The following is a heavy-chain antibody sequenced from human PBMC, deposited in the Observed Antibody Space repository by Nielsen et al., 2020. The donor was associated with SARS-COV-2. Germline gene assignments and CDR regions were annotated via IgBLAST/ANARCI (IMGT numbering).Heavy chain of an antibody. CDR2: ISSSSSYI. Sequence: GESLKISCAVSGFTFSSYSMNWVRQAPGKGLEWVSSISSSSSYIYYADSVKGRFTISRDNAKNSLYLQMNSLRAEDTAVYYCAKPLWFGELDDYWGQGTLVTVSS. D-gene: IGHD3-10*01. CDR3: AKPLWFGELDDY. CDR1: GFTFSSYS. J-gene: IGHJ4*02. V-gene: IGHV3-21*01.